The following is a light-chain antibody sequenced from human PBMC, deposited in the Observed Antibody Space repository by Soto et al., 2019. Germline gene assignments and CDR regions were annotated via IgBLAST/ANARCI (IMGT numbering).Light chain of an antibody. J-gene: IGKJ5*01. Sequence: EIVITQSPATLSASPGEIATLFRGASQSVRSNLAWYQQKPGQAPRVLIYGTSSRATGIPDRFSGSGSGTDFTLTISRLEPEDVAVYYCQQYGNSPITLGQGTRLEIK. CDR2: GTS. CDR1: QSVRSN. CDR3: QQYGNSPIT. V-gene: IGKV3-20*01.